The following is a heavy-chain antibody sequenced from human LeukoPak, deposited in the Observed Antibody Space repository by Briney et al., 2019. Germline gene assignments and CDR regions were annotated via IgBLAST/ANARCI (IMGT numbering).Heavy chain of an antibody. CDR2: ISSSSSYI. J-gene: IGHJ4*02. Sequence: PGGSLRVSCAASGFTFSTYNMNWVRQAPGKGLEWVSSISSSSSYIYYADSMRGRFTISRDNAKNSLYLQMNSLKPEDTAVYYCARVAEAAAFDSWGQGTLVTVSS. CDR1: GFTFSTYN. D-gene: IGHD6-13*01. V-gene: IGHV3-21*06. CDR3: ARVAEAAAFDS.